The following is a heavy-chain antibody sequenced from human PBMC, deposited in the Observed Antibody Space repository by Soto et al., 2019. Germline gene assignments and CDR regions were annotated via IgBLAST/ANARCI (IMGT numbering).Heavy chain of an antibody. CDR1: GYTFTSYG. D-gene: IGHD3-22*01. J-gene: IGHJ4*02. CDR2: ISAYNGNT. V-gene: IGHV1-18*01. CDR3: ARGGSSGSYYVNYFDY. Sequence: ASVKVSCKASGYTFTSYGISWVRQAPGQGLEWMGWISAYNGNTNYAQKFQGRVTITADESTSTAYMELSSLRSEDTAVYYCARGGSSGSYYVNYFDYWGQGTLVTVSS.